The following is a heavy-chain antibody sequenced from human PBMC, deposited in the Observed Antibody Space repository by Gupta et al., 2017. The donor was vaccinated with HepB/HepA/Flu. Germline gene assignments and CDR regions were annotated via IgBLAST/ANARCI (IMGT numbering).Heavy chain of an antibody. Sequence: QVQLVQSGAEVKKPGASVKVSCKASGYTFANNAIYWVRQAPGQRLEWMGWINAGNGNTKYSQKCKGGVTITRETSASTAYMELSSLKSEETAVYFCSRGRWVATRLAYYLDYWGQGTLVTVSS. J-gene: IGHJ4*02. CDR2: INAGNGNT. CDR1: GYTFANNA. D-gene: IGHD6-6*01. CDR3: SRGRWVATRLAYYLDY. V-gene: IGHV1-3*01.